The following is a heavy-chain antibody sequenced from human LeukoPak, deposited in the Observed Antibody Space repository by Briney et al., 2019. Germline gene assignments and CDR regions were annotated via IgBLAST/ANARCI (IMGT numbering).Heavy chain of an antibody. J-gene: IGHJ1*01. V-gene: IGHV6-1*01. CDR1: GDXVSSNSAA. CDR3: SRSPDTALVN. D-gene: IGHD5-18*01. CDR2: TYYKSKWSS. Sequence: SQTLSLTCAISGDXVSSNSAAWNWIRQSPSRRLEWLGRTYYKSKWSSNYAVSVKSRITITPDTSKNRFSLRLNSVTPDDTAVYYCSRSPDTALVNWGQGTLVTVSS.